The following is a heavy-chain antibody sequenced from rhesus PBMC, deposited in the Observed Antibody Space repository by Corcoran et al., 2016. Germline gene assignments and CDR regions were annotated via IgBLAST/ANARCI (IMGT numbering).Heavy chain of an antibody. CDR2: MDPSEYEA. J-gene: IGHJ6*01. CDR3: AKESHYGLDS. V-gene: IGHV5-2*01. CDR1: GYSFTNFL. Sequence: ELPLVPSGSEVKRPGASLNISCQTSGYSFTNFLINWLLQLPGKVREWRGAMDPSEYEARYSPSVQGKGTIAADQSIRTTYRQWRSMKAADSATYYCAKESHYGLDSWGQGVVVTVSS.